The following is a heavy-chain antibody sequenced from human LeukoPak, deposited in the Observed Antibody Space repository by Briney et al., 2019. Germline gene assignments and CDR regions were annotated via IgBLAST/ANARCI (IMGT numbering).Heavy chain of an antibody. CDR3: ARVLQYYYYMDV. Sequence: GASVKVSCKASGYTFTSYDINWVRQAPGQGLEWMGWMNPNSGNTGYAQKFQGRVTMTRNTSISTAYMELSSLRSEDTAVYYCARVLQYYYYMDVWGKGTTVTVSS. D-gene: IGHD2-15*01. CDR2: MNPNSGNT. CDR1: GYTFTSYD. V-gene: IGHV1-8*01. J-gene: IGHJ6*03.